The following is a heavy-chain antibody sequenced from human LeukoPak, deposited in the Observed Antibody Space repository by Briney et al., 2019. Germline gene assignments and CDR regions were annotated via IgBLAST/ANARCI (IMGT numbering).Heavy chain of an antibody. D-gene: IGHD3-3*01. Sequence: NSSETLSLTCTVSGGSISSSSYYWGWIRQPPGKGLEWIGSIYYSGSTYYNPSLKSRVTISLDTSKNHFSLKLSSVTAADTAVYYCAKHLRRRFFSRTLGFDPWGQGTLVTVSS. V-gene: IGHV4-39*01. CDR1: GGSISSSSYY. CDR3: AKHLRRRFFSRTLGFDP. CDR2: IYYSGST. J-gene: IGHJ5*02.